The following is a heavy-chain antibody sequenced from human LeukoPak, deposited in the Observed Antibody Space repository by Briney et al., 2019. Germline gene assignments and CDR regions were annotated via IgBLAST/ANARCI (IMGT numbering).Heavy chain of an antibody. J-gene: IGHJ4*02. Sequence: GGSLRLSCAASGFTFSGSAMHRVRQASGKGLEWVGRIRSKANSYATAYAATVKGRFTNSRDDSKNTAYLQMNSLKTEDTAVYYCTRHVIAAAGNFDYWGQGTMVTVSS. CDR1: GFTFSGSA. D-gene: IGHD6-13*01. CDR2: IRSKANSYAT. CDR3: TRHVIAAAGNFDY. V-gene: IGHV3-73*01.